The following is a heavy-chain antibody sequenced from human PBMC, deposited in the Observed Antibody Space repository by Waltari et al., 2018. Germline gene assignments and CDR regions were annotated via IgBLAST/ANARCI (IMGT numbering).Heavy chain of an antibody. CDR3: ARHASSSSGDWFDP. Sequence: QLQLQESGPGLVKPSETLSLTCTVSGGSIRSSSYYWGWIRQPPGKGLEWIGSIYYSGSTYYNPSLKSRVTISVDTSKNQFSLKLSSVTAADTAVYYCARHASSSSGDWFDPWGQGTLVTVSS. CDR1: GGSIRSSSYY. D-gene: IGHD6-6*01. V-gene: IGHV4-39*01. CDR2: IYYSGST. J-gene: IGHJ5*02.